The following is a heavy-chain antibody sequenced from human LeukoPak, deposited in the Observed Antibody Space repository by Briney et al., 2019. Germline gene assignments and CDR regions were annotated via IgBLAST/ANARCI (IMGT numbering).Heavy chain of an antibody. CDR1: GFSVSSNY. Sequence: GGSLRLSCAASGFSVSSNYMSWVRQAPGKGLEWVSSISGVGSTSYADSVKGRFTISRDKSRSTLYLQMDSLRPEDTALYYCARSGYYYDSSGSSSWGQGTLVTVSS. CDR3: ARSGYYYDSSGSSS. D-gene: IGHD3-22*01. CDR2: ISGVGST. V-gene: IGHV3-66*01. J-gene: IGHJ5*02.